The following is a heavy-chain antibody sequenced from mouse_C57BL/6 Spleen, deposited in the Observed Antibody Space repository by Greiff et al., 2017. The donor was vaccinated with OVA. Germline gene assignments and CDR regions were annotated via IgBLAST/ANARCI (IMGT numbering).Heavy chain of an antibody. D-gene: IGHD2-4*01. CDR2: ISDGGSYT. Sequence: EVKLQESGGGLVKPGGSLKLSCAASGFTFSSYAMSWVRQTPEKRLEWVATISDGGSYTYYPDNVKGRFTISRDNAKNNLYLQMSHLKSEDTAMYYGARANGNDYCWYFDVWGTGTTVTVSS. CDR1: GFTFSSYA. J-gene: IGHJ1*03. CDR3: ARANGNDYCWYFDV. V-gene: IGHV5-4*03.